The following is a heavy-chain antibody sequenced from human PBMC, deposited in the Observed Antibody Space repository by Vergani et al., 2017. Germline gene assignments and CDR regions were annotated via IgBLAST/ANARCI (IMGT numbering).Heavy chain of an antibody. CDR3: ARVASSDFWSGYPERHFDY. Sequence: QVQLQESGPGLVKPSETLSLTCTVSGGSISSYYWSWIRQPPGKGLEWIGYIYYSGSTNYNPSLKSRVTISVDTSKNQFSLKLSSVTAADTAVYYCARVASSDFWSGYPERHFDYWGQGTLVTVSS. V-gene: IGHV4-59*01. CDR1: GGSISSYY. D-gene: IGHD3-3*01. J-gene: IGHJ4*02. CDR2: IYYSGST.